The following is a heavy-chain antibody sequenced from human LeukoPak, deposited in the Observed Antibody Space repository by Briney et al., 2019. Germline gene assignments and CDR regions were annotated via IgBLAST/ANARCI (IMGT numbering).Heavy chain of an antibody. V-gene: IGHV3-23*01. Sequence: GGSLRLSCAASGFTFSSYAMSWVRQAPGKGLEWVSAISGSGGTTYYADSVKGRFTISRDNSKNTLYLQMNSLRAEDTAVYYCANGIWFGDTKSYFDYWGQGTLVTVSS. D-gene: IGHD3-10*01. J-gene: IGHJ4*02. CDR3: ANGIWFGDTKSYFDY. CDR2: ISGSGGTT. CDR1: GFTFSSYA.